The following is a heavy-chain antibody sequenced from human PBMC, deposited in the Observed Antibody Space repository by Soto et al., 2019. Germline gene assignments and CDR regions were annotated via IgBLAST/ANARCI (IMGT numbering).Heavy chain of an antibody. D-gene: IGHD3-10*01. Sequence: LSLTCAVSGGSISSGGYSWSWIRQPPGKGLEWIGYIYHSGSTYYNPSLKSRVTISVDRSKNQFSLKLSSVTAADTAVYYCARAGRDYYGSGSLAYFDYWGQGTLVTVSS. CDR1: GGSISSGGYS. J-gene: IGHJ4*02. CDR3: ARAGRDYYGSGSLAYFDY. V-gene: IGHV4-30-2*01. CDR2: IYHSGST.